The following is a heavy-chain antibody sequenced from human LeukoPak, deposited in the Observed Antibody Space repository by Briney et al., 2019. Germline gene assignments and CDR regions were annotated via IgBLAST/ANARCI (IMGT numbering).Heavy chain of an antibody. D-gene: IGHD2-21*02. CDR1: GFTFSSYE. CDR3: ARGNGLYCGGDCYFYFYYYMDV. CDR2: ISSSGSTI. V-gene: IGHV3-48*03. Sequence: GGSLRLSCAASGFTFSSYEMNWVRQAPGKGLEWVSYISSSGSTIYYADSVKGRFTISRDNAKNSLYLQMNSLRAEDTAVYYCARGNGLYCGGDCYFYFYYYMDVWGKGTTVTVSS. J-gene: IGHJ6*03.